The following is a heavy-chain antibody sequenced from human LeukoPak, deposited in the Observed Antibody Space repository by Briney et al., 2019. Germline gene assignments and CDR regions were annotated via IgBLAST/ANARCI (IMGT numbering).Heavy chain of an antibody. D-gene: IGHD3-9*01. CDR3: AKTRTYYDILTGYYPDY. Sequence: PGGSLRLSCAASGFTFSSYAMSWVRQAPGKGLEWVSAISGSGGSTYYADSVKGRFTISRDNSKNTLYLQMNSLRAEDTAVYCCAKTRTYYDILTGYYPDYWGQGTLVTVSS. CDR2: ISGSGGST. CDR1: GFTFSSYA. J-gene: IGHJ4*02. V-gene: IGHV3-23*01.